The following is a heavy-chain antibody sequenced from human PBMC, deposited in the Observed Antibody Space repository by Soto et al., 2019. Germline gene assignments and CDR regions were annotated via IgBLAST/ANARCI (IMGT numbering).Heavy chain of an antibody. D-gene: IGHD2-2*01. CDR3: ARERQYEPLLY. CDR1: GYTFTNYW. CDR2: VSAYNRNT. Sequence: QVQLVQSGVEVKKPGASVKVSCQASGYTFTNYWITWLRQAPGQGLEWMGWVSAYNRNTNYAQRFQDRVTMTTDTSTRTAYMELRNLKSDDTAIYFCARERQYEPLLYWGQGTLVTVSS. J-gene: IGHJ4*02. V-gene: IGHV1-18*01.